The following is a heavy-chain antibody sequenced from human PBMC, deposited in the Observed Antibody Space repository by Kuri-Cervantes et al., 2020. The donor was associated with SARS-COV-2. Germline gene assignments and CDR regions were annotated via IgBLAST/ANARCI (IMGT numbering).Heavy chain of an antibody. Sequence: SETLSLTCTASGGSIRSSSYYWGWIRQPRGKDLEWIGSIYYSGTTYYNPSLKSQVTISIDTSKNQFSLELNSVTAADTSVYYCARHPVYYDILTGYYTPYYFDYWGQGTLVTVSS. CDR2: IYYSGTT. V-gene: IGHV4-39*01. D-gene: IGHD3-9*01. J-gene: IGHJ4*02. CDR3: ARHPVYYDILTGYYTPYYFDY. CDR1: GGSIRSSSYY.